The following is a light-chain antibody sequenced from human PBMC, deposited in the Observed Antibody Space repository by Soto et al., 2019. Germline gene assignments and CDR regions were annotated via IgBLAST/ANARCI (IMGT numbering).Light chain of an antibody. V-gene: IGKV3-11*01. CDR2: DAS. CDR1: QDIGTY. J-gene: IGKJ4*01. Sequence: ETVLTQSPATLSLSPGERANLSCRASQDIGTYLIWYQKKPGQAPRLLIHDASSRATGIPSRFSGSGSGTDFTLTISSLEHEAFAVYYCQQRGNWPLTFGGGTKVEI. CDR3: QQRGNWPLT.